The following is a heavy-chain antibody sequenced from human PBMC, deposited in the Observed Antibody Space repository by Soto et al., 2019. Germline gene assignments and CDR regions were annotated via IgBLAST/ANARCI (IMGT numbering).Heavy chain of an antibody. CDR2: IYWDDDK. CDR3: AHRQLYNGAWNEGTFDY. Sequence: QITLKESGPTLVKPTQTLTLTCTFSGFSLTTRPVGVGWIRQPPGQALEWLALIYWDDDKRYNPSLKSRLTTDKDTAKNLVVLTMTNMDPVDTATYFCAHRQLYNGAWNEGTFDYWGQGALVTVSS. V-gene: IGHV2-5*02. CDR1: GFSLTTRPVG. J-gene: IGHJ4*02. D-gene: IGHD1-1*01.